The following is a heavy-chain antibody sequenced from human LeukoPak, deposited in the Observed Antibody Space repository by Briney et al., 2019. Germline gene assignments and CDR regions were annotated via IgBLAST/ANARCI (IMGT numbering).Heavy chain of an antibody. CDR3: ARTPWQGWELPDY. CDR2: IWYDGSSK. Sequence: GRSLRLSCAASGFTFSSYAMHWVRQAPGKGLEWVAVIWYDGSSKYYADSVKGRFTISRDNSKNTLYLQMNSLRAEDTALYYCARTPWQGWELPDYWGQGTLVTVSS. CDR1: GFTFSSYA. J-gene: IGHJ4*02. V-gene: IGHV3-33*08. D-gene: IGHD1-26*01.